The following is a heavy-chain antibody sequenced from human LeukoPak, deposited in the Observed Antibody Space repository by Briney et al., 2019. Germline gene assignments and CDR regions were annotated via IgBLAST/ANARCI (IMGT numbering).Heavy chain of an antibody. CDR2: IKQDGREK. CDR1: GVTFSSYW. CDR3: ARDGFGNPLGY. V-gene: IGHV3-7*05. J-gene: IGHJ4*02. D-gene: IGHD4-23*01. Sequence: GGSLRLSCAGSGVTFSSYWMSWVRQAPGKGLEWVANIKQDGREKYYVDSVKGRFTISRDNAKNSLYLQMNSLRAEDTAVYYCARDGFGNPLGYWGQGALVTVSS.